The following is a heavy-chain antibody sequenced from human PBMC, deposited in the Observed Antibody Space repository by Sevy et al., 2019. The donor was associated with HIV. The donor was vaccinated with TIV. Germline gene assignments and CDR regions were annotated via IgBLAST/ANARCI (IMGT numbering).Heavy chain of an antibody. Sequence: GGSLRLSCAASGFTFSSYAMSWVRQAPGKGLEWLSAISGSGGSTYYADSVKGRFTISRDNSMNTLYLQMNSLRAEDTASCYCAKYHGAYNGLNMTPWGQGTLVTVSS. CDR1: GFTFSSYA. D-gene: IGHD1-1*01. CDR3: AKYHGAYNGLNMTP. J-gene: IGHJ5*02. CDR2: ISGSGGST. V-gene: IGHV3-23*01.